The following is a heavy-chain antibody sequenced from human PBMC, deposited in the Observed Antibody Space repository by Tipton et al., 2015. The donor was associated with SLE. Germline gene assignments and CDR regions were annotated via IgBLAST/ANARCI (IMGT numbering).Heavy chain of an antibody. Sequence: QVQLVQSGAEVKTPGASGKVSCKTYGYTFTSYGLSWVRQAPGQGLEWMAWISPYNGHTKYAQTVECRITLTTDTFTSTVYMEMRSLRFDDTAVYYCVRDRPKTFGVSFYFDYWGQGTLFTVSS. CDR2: ISPYNGHT. CDR1: GYTFTSYG. D-gene: IGHD3-3*01. V-gene: IGHV1-18*01. CDR3: VRDRPKTFGVSFYFDY. J-gene: IGHJ4*02.